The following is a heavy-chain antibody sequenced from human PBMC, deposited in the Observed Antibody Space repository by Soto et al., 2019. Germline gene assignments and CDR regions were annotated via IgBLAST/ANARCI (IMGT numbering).Heavy chain of an antibody. J-gene: IGHJ4*02. D-gene: IGHD3-22*01. CDR1: GFTFRSYA. V-gene: IGHV3-23*01. Sequence: EVQLLESGGGLVQPGGSLRLSCAASGFTFRSYAMSWVRQAPGKGLEWVSAISGSGGSTYYADSVKGRFTISRDNSKNTLYLQMNSLRAEDTAVYSCAKAFLYYYDSSGPDYWGQGTLVTVSS. CDR2: ISGSGGST. CDR3: AKAFLYYYDSSGPDY.